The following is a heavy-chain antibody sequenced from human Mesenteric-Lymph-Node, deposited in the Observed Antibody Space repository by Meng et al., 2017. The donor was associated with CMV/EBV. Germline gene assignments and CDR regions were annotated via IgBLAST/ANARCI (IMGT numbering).Heavy chain of an antibody. J-gene: IGHJ4*02. V-gene: IGHV1-3*04. CDR1: GYTFSSYA. Sequence: QVQLVQPGAEGKKPGASVKVSCKASGYTFSSYAMHWVRQAPGQRLEWMGWINIVEDKTKTSQNFQGRVTLIRDTSANTAYMELSSLRSDDTAVYYCARTNNWGFDYWGQGTLVTVSS. CDR3: ARTNNWGFDY. D-gene: IGHD3-16*01. CDR2: INIVEDKT.